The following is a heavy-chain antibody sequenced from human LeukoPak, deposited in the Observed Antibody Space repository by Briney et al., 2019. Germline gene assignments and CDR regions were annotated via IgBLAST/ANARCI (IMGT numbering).Heavy chain of an antibody. V-gene: IGHV3-74*01. CDR2: INSDGSIT. CDR3: ARDAVDTANAV. D-gene: IGHD5-18*01. Sequence: GGSLRLSCAASGFTFTTYWMHWVRQAPGKGLVWVPHINSDGSITSYADSVKGRFTISRDNAKNTLYLQMNSLRAEDTAVYYCARDAVDTANAVWGQGTTVTVSS. CDR1: GFTFTTYW. J-gene: IGHJ6*02.